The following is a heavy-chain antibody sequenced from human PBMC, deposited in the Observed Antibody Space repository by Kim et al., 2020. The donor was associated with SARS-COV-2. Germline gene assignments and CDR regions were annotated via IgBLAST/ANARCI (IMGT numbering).Heavy chain of an antibody. D-gene: IGHD5-18*01. CDR2: ISGSGGST. CDR1: GFTFSSYA. Sequence: GGSLRLSCAASGFTFSSYAMSWVRQAPGKGLEWVSAISGSGGSTYYADSVKGRFTISRDISKNTLYLQMNSLRAEDTAVYYCAKGNSPGYSYGYFDYWGQGTLVTVSS. V-gene: IGHV3-23*01. J-gene: IGHJ4*02. CDR3: AKGNSPGYSYGYFDY.